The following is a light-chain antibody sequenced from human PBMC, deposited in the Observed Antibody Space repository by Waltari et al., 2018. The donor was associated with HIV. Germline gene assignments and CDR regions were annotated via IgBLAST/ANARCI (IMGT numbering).Light chain of an antibody. CDR3: QAWDSTTVI. V-gene: IGLV3-1*01. CDR1: KLGNKF. Sequence: SYELTQPPSVSVSPGQTATITCSGDKLGNKFACWYQQKPGQSPGVVIYKDKKRPSGIPERFSGSNSGNTATLTISGTQAMDEADYYCQAWDSTTVIFGGGTKLTVL. CDR2: KDK. J-gene: IGLJ2*01.